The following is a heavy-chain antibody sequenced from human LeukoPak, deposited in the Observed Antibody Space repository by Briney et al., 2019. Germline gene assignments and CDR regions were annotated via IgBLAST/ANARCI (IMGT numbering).Heavy chain of an antibody. CDR2: INPSGGST. CDR3: ARVLVEGSSSWYDWYFDL. Sequence: ASVKVSCKASGYTFTSFDINWVRQAPGQGLEWMGIINPSGGSTSYAQKFQGRVTMTRDTSTSTVYMELSSLRSEDTAVYYCARVLVEGSSSWYDWYFDLWGRGTLVTVSS. D-gene: IGHD6-13*01. V-gene: IGHV1-46*01. CDR1: GYTFTSFD. J-gene: IGHJ2*01.